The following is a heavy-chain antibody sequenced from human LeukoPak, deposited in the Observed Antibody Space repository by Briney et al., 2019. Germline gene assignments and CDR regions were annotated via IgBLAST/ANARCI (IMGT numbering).Heavy chain of an antibody. D-gene: IGHD2-2*01. V-gene: IGHV3-66*01. CDR1: GFTFSDYY. CDR2: IYSGGST. Sequence: PGGSLRLSCAASGFTFSDYYMSWIRQAPGKGLEWVSVIYSGGSTYYADSVKGRFTISRDNSKNTLYLQMNSLRAEDTAVYYCAREGGCSSTSCTRQLDYWGQGTLVTVSS. J-gene: IGHJ4*02. CDR3: AREGGCSSTSCTRQLDY.